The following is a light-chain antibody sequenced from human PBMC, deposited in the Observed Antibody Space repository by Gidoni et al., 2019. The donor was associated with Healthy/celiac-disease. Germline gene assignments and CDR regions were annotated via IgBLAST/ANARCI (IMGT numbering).Light chain of an antibody. CDR2: AAS. J-gene: IGKJ1*01. CDR3: QQSYSTPRT. Sequence: DIQLTQSPSSLSASVGDRVTITCRARQSIINYLHWYQQKPGKAPKHLIYAASSLRSGVPSRFSSGGSGTEVTLTISSLQPEDFAAYYCQQSYSTPRTFGQGTKVEIK. CDR1: QSIINY. V-gene: IGKV1-39*01.